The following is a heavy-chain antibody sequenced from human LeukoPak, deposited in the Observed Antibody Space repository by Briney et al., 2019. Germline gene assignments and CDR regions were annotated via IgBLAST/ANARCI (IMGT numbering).Heavy chain of an antibody. CDR3: ARDQDCSGGTCYSPNFDD. J-gene: IGHJ4*02. Sequence: GASVKVSCKASGGTFSTFAISWVRQAPGQGLEWMGGIIPIFDTVNYAQKFQGRVTITADESASTAYMELSSLRSEDTAVYYCARDQDCSGGTCYSPNFDDWGQETQVTVSS. D-gene: IGHD2-15*01. V-gene: IGHV1-69*13. CDR2: IIPIFDTV. CDR1: GGTFSTFA.